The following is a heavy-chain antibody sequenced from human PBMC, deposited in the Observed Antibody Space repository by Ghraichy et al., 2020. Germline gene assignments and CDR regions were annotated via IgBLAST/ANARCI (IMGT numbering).Heavy chain of an antibody. D-gene: IGHD2-21*02. CDR1: GGSVSSGSYY. CDR3: ARVSVTAITFGY. CDR2: IYYSGST. Sequence: SETLSLTCTVSGGSVSSGSYYWSWIRQPPGKGLEWIGYIYYSGSTNYNPSLKSRVTISVDTSKNQFSLKLSSVTAADTAVYYCARVSVTAITFGYWGQGTLVTVSS. J-gene: IGHJ4*02. V-gene: IGHV4-61*01.